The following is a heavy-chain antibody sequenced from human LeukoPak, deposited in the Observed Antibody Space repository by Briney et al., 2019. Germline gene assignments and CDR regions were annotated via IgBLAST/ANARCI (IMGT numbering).Heavy chain of an antibody. Sequence: GGSLRLSCAASGFTFSSYSMNWVRQAPGKGLEWVSYISSSSSTIYYADSVKGRFTISRDNAKNSLYLQMNSLRAEDTAVYYCARDDRRTYYYDSSGQGADYWGQGTLVTVSS. V-gene: IGHV3-48*04. CDR1: GFTFSSYS. J-gene: IGHJ4*02. CDR3: ARDDRRTYYYDSSGQGADY. D-gene: IGHD3-22*01. CDR2: ISSSSSTI.